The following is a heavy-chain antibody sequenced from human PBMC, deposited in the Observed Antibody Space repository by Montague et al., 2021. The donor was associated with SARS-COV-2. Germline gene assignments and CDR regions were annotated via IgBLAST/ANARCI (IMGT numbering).Heavy chain of an antibody. Sequence: TLSLTCTISGDFVSSDGWNWSWIRQHPGKGLEWIGYIYYSGSTHYXPSLKSRVTISVDTSKNQFSLKLSSVTAADTAVYYCAREVMGSVNYYQAIKYGLDVWGQGTTVTVSS. D-gene: IGHD3-10*01. J-gene: IGHJ6*02. CDR2: IYYSGST. CDR1: GDFVSSDGWN. CDR3: AREVMGSVNYYQAIKYGLDV. V-gene: IGHV4-31*03.